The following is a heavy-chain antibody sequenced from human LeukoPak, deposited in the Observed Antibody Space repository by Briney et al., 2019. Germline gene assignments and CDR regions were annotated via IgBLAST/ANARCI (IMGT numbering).Heavy chain of an antibody. J-gene: IGHJ4*02. CDR3: ARGVGHRGQEHSYVYYFDY. V-gene: IGHV4-39*01. Sequence: PSETLSLTCTVSGGSISSSSYYWGWIRQPPGKGLEWIGSIYYSGSTYYNPSLKSRVTISVDTSKNQFSLKLSSVTAADTAVYYCARGVGHRGQEHSYVYYFDYWGQGPLVTVSS. CDR1: GGSISSSSYY. CDR2: IYYSGST. D-gene: IGHD5-18*01.